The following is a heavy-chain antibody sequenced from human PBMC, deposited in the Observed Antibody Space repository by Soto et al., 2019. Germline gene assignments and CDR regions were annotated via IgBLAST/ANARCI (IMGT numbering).Heavy chain of an antibody. CDR2: IYYSGRT. V-gene: IGHV4-39*01. Sequence: QLQLQESGPGLVKPSETLSLTCTVSGDSISSSSDYWGWIRQPPGKGLEWIGSIYYSGRTYYNPSLKSRVTISVDTSKNQFSLKLSSVTAADTAVYYCARQATGTTVLPVYYFDYWGQGTLVTVSS. CDR1: GDSISSSSDY. J-gene: IGHJ4*02. D-gene: IGHD1-7*01. CDR3: ARQATGTTVLPVYYFDY.